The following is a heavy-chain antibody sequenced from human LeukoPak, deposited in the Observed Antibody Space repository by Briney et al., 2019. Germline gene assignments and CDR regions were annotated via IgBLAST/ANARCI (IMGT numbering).Heavy chain of an antibody. CDR3: ARRRSSFDY. J-gene: IGHJ4*02. CDR2: ISYDGSNK. Sequence: GRSLRLSCAASGFTFSGYAMHWVRQAPGKGLEWVAVISYDGSNKYYADSVKGRFTISRDNSKNTLYLQMNSLRAEDTAVYYCARRRSSFDYWGQGTLVTVSS. V-gene: IGHV3-30-3*01. D-gene: IGHD6-6*01. CDR1: GFTFSGYA.